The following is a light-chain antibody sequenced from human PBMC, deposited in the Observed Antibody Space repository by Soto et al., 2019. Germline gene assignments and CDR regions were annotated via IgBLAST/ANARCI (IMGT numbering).Light chain of an antibody. V-gene: IGKV3-15*01. Sequence: EIVMTQSPATLSVSPGERATLSCRASQIVSNDLVWYQQKPGQAPRLLIYAASTRATGIPTRFSGSGSGTEFTLTISSLQSEDFAVYYCQQYNKWPPRTFGQGTKVESK. CDR2: AAS. J-gene: IGKJ1*01. CDR1: QIVSND. CDR3: QQYNKWPPRT.